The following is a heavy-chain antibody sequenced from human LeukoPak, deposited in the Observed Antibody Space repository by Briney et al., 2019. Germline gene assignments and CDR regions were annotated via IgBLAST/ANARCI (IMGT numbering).Heavy chain of an antibody. CDR1: GFTFSSYS. V-gene: IGHV3-21*01. Sequence: GGSLRLSCAASGFTFSSYSMNWVRQAPGKGLEWVSSISSSSSYIYYADSVKGRFTISRDNAKNSLYLQMNSLRAEDTAVYYCARDRYSSGWYEFAHPHLDYWGQGTLVTVSS. D-gene: IGHD6-19*01. J-gene: IGHJ4*02. CDR3: ARDRYSSGWYEFAHPHLDY. CDR2: ISSSSSYI.